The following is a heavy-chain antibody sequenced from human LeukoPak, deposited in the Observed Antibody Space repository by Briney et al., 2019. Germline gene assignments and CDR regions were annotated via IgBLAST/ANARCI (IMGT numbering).Heavy chain of an antibody. V-gene: IGHV1-2*02. CDR1: GYTFIDYF. CDR3: ARAVSGTLGGAFDI. CDR2: INPNSGVT. D-gene: IGHD1-7*01. J-gene: IGHJ3*02. Sequence: ASLKVSCKASGYTFIDYFIHWMRQTPGQGLEWLGWINPNSGVTRYAQKFQDRVTMTRDTAAYMELSSLTSDDTAVYYCARAVSGTLGGAFDIWDQGTAVTVSS.